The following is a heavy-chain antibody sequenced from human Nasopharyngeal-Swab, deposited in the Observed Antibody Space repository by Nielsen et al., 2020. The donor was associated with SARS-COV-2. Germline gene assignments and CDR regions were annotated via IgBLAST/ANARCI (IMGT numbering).Heavy chain of an antibody. CDR2: MNPNSGNT. D-gene: IGHD5-12*01. Sequence: ASVKVSCKASGYTFTSYDINWVRQATGQGLEWMGWMNPNSGNTGYAQKFQGRVTMTRNTSISTAYMELSSLRSEDTAVYYCAREYSGYDHTSLFFDYWGQGTLVTVSS. J-gene: IGHJ4*02. CDR1: GYTFTSYD. CDR3: AREYSGYDHTSLFFDY. V-gene: IGHV1-8*01.